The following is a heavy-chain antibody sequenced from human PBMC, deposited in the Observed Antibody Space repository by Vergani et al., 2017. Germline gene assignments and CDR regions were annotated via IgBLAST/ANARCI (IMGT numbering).Heavy chain of an antibody. Sequence: QVLLVQSGAEVKKPGASVRVSCKPSGYTFTNYYIHWVRQAPGQGLAWMGIINPSGGSTTSAQQFQGRLTMTRDTSTSTVYMDLGNLRPEDTAVYYCARPHGDILPPDPRRLDYWGQGTLVTVSS. V-gene: IGHV1-46*03. CDR3: ARPHGDILPPDPRRLDY. J-gene: IGHJ4*02. CDR2: INPSGGST. CDR1: GYTFTNYY.